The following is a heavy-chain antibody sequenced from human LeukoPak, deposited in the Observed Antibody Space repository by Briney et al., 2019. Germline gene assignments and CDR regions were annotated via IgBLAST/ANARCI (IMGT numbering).Heavy chain of an antibody. Sequence: ASVKVSCKASGYTFTSYDINWVRQATGQGLEWMGWMNPNSGNTGYAQKFQGRVTMTRDTSINTAYMELSRLRSDDTAVYYCARDRGPTGVRNWGQGTLVTVSS. J-gene: IGHJ4*02. D-gene: IGHD3-10*01. V-gene: IGHV1-8*02. CDR2: MNPNSGNT. CDR1: GYTFTSYD. CDR3: ARDRGPTGVRN.